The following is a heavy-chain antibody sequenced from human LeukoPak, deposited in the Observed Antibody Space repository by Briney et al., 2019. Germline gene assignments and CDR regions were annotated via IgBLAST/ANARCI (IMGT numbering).Heavy chain of an antibody. Sequence: GGSLRLSCAVSGFTFTDTYMTWIRQAPGKGLESLSYISPSGTDISYADSVKGRFTISRDNAKNSLYLQMNSLRAEDTAVYYCARERLGDDIYFDLWGRGTLVTVSS. J-gene: IGHJ2*01. CDR1: GFTFTDTY. CDR2: ISPSGTDI. CDR3: ARERLGDDIYFDL. D-gene: IGHD3-3*01. V-gene: IGHV3-11*01.